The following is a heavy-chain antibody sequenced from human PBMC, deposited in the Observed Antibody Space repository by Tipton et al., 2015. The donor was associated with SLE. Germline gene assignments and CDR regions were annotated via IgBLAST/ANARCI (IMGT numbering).Heavy chain of an antibody. D-gene: IGHD6-13*01. V-gene: IGHV4-38-2*01. CDR2: IYHSGST. CDR1: GYSISSGYY. J-gene: IGHJ4*02. CDR3: ATIAAAGSDY. Sequence: TLSLTCAVSGYSISSGYYWGWIRQPPGKGLEWIGRIYHSGSTYYNPSLKSRVTISVDTSKNPFSLKLSSVTAADTAVYYCATIAAAGSDYWGQGTLVTVSS.